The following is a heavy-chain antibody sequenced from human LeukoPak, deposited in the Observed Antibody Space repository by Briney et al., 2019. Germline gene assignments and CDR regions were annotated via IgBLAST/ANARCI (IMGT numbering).Heavy chain of an antibody. CDR2: IKPDSGFT. D-gene: IGHD2/OR15-2a*01. Sequence: AAVKVTFKASGYAFTVRYKHWVRQVPAQGLEWMGFIKPDSGFTNYAEKFQDRVTMSRDTSITTVYMELSSLGSGDTALYYCSTEDKYCKTTTCDDYWGQGTLVTVSS. CDR3: STEDKYCKTTTCDDY. J-gene: IGHJ4*02. V-gene: IGHV1-2*02. CDR1: GYAFTVRY.